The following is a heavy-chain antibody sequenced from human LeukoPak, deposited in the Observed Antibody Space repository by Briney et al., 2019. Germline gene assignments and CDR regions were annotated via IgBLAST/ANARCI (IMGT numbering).Heavy chain of an antibody. CDR1: GGSISSIIYY. Sequence: SETLSLTCTVSGGSISSIIYYWSWIRQPPGKGLEWIGEINHSGSTNYNPSLKSRVTISVDTSKNQFSLKLSSVTAADTAVYYCARVPWGGYWGQGTLVTVSS. V-gene: IGHV4-39*07. J-gene: IGHJ4*02. CDR2: INHSGST. D-gene: IGHD3-16*01. CDR3: ARVPWGGY.